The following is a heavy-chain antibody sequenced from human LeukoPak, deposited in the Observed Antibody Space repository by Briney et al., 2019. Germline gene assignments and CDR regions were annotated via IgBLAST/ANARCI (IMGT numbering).Heavy chain of an antibody. CDR2: IKLDGSEK. V-gene: IGHV3-7*01. CDR1: GFTFGKYW. D-gene: IGHD2-8*02. CDR3: ARAGGD. J-gene: IGHJ1*01. Sequence: GGSLRLSCVASGFTFGKYWMSWVRQAPGKGLEWVANIKLDGSEKNYVDSVKGRFTISRDNSKNTLYLQTNSLRAEDTAVCYCARAGGDWGQGTLVTVSS.